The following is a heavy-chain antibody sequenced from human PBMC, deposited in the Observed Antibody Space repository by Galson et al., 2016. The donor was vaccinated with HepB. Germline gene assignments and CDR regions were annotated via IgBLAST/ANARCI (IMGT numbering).Heavy chain of an antibody. D-gene: IGHD3-10*01. Sequence: PALVKPTQTLTLTCAFSGFSLKTTGTCVGWIRQPPGKALEWLALIYWNDNKRYSPSLKDRLTITKDTSKNQVVLTMTNMDPVDTATYYCAHTEYYGSGSYYHDYWGQGTLVTVSS. J-gene: IGHJ4*02. V-gene: IGHV2-5*08. CDR1: GFSLKTTGTC. CDR2: IYWNDNK. CDR3: AHTEYYGSGSYYHDY.